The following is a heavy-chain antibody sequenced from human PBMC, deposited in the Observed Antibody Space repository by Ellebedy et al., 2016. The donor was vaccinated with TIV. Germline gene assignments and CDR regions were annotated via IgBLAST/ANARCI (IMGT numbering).Heavy chain of an antibody. J-gene: IGHJ6*02. Sequence: SETLSLTXTVSGGSISSGGYYWSWIRQHPGKGLEWIGYIYYSGSTYYNPSLKSRVTISVDTSKNQFSLKLSSVTAADTAVYYCARLSDIVVVPAAIPYYYGMDVWGQGTTVTVSS. V-gene: IGHV4-31*03. CDR2: IYYSGST. CDR1: GGSISSGGYY. D-gene: IGHD2-2*01. CDR3: ARLSDIVVVPAAIPYYYGMDV.